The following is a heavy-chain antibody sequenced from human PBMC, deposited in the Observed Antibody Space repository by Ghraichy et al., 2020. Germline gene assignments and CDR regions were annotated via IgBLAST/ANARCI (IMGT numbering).Heavy chain of an antibody. CDR1: GGSVSSGSYY. CDR2: IYYSGST. V-gene: IGHV4-61*01. Sequence: SETLSLTCTVSGGSVSSGSYYWSWIRQPPGKGLEWIGYIYYSGSTNYNPSLKSRVTISVDTSKNQFSLKLSSVTAADTAVYYCARDGPVRGVGDYYGMDVWGQGTTVTVSS. CDR3: ARDGPVRGVGDYYGMDV. J-gene: IGHJ6*02. D-gene: IGHD3-10*01.